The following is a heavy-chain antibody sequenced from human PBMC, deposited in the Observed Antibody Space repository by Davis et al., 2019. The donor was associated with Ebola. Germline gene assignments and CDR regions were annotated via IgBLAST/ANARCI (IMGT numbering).Heavy chain of an antibody. CDR1: GGSISSYY. V-gene: IGHV4-59*01. CDR2: IYYSGST. J-gene: IGHJ6*03. Sequence: PSETLSLTCTVSGGSISSYYWSWIRQPPGKGLEWIGYIYYSGSTNYNPSLKSRVTISVDTSKNQFSLKLSSVTAADTAVYYCARHSYDFWRTKGYYYYMDVWGKGTTVTVSS. CDR3: ARHSYDFWRTKGYYYYMDV. D-gene: IGHD3-3*01.